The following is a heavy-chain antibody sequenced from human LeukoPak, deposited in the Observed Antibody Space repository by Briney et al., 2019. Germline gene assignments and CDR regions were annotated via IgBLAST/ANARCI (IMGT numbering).Heavy chain of an antibody. J-gene: IGHJ4*02. CDR2: ISSSGSTI. CDR3: ARNYRSSSSHFDY. CDR1: GFTFSSYE. Sequence: GGSLRLSCAASGFTFSSYEMNWVRQAPGKGLEWVSYISSSGSTIYYADSVKGRFTISRDNAKNSLYLQMNNLTAVDTAVYYCARNYRSSSSHFDYWGQGSLATVSS. D-gene: IGHD6-6*01. V-gene: IGHV3-48*03.